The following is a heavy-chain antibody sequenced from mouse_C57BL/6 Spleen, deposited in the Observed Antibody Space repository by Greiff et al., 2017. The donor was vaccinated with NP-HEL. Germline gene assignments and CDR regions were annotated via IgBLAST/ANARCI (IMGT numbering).Heavy chain of an antibody. Sequence: QVQLKESGPELVKPGASVKISCKASGYAFSSSWMNWVKQRPGKGLEWIGRIYPGDGDTNYNGKFKGKATLTADKSSSTAYMQLSSLTSEDSAVYFCAREDDYYGSSHYFDYWGQGTTLTVSS. CDR3: AREDDYYGSSHYFDY. J-gene: IGHJ2*01. D-gene: IGHD1-1*01. CDR1: GYAFSSSW. CDR2: IYPGDGDT. V-gene: IGHV1-82*01.